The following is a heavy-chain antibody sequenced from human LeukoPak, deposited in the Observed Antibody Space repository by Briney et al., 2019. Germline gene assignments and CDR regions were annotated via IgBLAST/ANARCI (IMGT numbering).Heavy chain of an antibody. Sequence: SETLSLTCAVSGGSISSGGYSWSWIRQPPGKGLEWIGYIYHSGSTYYNPSLKSRVTISVDRSKNQFSLKLSSVTAADTAVYYCARDRTEGSGSPSYYYYGMDVWGQGTTVTVSS. CDR3: ARDRTEGSGSPSYYYYGMDV. CDR1: GGSISSGGYS. V-gene: IGHV4-30-2*01. D-gene: IGHD3-10*01. CDR2: IYHSGST. J-gene: IGHJ6*02.